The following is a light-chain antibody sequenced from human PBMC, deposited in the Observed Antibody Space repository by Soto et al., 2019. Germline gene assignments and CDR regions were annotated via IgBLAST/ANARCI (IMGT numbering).Light chain of an antibody. CDR1: QDIRKY. CDR3: QQLESYPST. J-gene: IGKJ4*01. Sequence: IQMTQSPSSLSASVGDRVTITCQATQDIRKYLNWYQQKPGKAPKLLIYDASSLETGVPSRFSGSGSGTDFTLTISSLQPEDFATYYCQQLESYPSTFGGGTKVDI. CDR2: DAS. V-gene: IGKV1-33*01.